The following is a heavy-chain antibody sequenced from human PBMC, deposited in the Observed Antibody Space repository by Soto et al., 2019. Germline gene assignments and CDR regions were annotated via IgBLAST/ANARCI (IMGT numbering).Heavy chain of an antibody. CDR3: ARRQTSGYNRYFDS. V-gene: IGHV1-69*06. J-gene: IGHJ4*02. CDR1: GGTFSSNP. Sequence: SVKVSCKASGGTFSSNPISWMRQAPGQGLEWMGGTIPTFGAGSYAQRFQGRLTITADKSTNTAYMELSSLRPEDTAVYYCARRQTSGYNRYFDSWGQGTLVTVSS. D-gene: IGHD5-12*01. CDR2: TIPTFGAG.